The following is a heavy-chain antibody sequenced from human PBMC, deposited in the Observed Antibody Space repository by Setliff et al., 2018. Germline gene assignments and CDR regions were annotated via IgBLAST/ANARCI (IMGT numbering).Heavy chain of an antibody. D-gene: IGHD3-3*01. CDR1: GYTFSTYG. Sequence: ASVKVSCKDSGYTFSTYGISWVRQAPGQGLEWMGWISAYNGNTNYAQRFQGRVTMTTDTSTSTAYMELRSLRSDDTAVYYCAISTIFGVVSPTPDAFDIWGQGTMVTVS. V-gene: IGHV1-18*01. J-gene: IGHJ3*02. CDR2: ISAYNGNT. CDR3: AISTIFGVVSPTPDAFDI.